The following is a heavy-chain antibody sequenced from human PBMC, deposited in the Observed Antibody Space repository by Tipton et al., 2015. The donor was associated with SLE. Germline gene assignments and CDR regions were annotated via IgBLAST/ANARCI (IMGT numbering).Heavy chain of an antibody. CDR3: ARGIAVAGPFDY. Sequence: TLSLTCTVSGGSISSYYWSWIRQPPGKGLEWIGSIYYSGSTYYNPSLKSRVTISLDTSKSQFSLKLSSVTAADTAVYYCARGIAVAGPFDYWGQGTLVTVSS. CDR1: GGSISSYY. CDR2: IYYSGST. D-gene: IGHD6-19*01. J-gene: IGHJ4*02. V-gene: IGHV4-59*05.